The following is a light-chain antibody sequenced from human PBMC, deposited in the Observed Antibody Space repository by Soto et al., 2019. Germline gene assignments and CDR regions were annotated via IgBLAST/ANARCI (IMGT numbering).Light chain of an antibody. CDR3: QQLDNYPRT. J-gene: IGKJ3*01. V-gene: IGKV1-33*01. CDR1: QNINNY. Sequence: DIQMTQSPSSLSASVGDRVTITCQASQNINNYLNWYQQKPGRAPKLLICDASNLEAGVPSRFSGSGSGTDFTLTISSLQPEDFATYYCQQLDNYPRTFGPGTKVDI. CDR2: DAS.